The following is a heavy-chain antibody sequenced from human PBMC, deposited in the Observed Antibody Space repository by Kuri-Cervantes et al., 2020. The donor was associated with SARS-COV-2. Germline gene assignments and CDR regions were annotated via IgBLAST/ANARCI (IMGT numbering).Heavy chain of an antibody. J-gene: IGHJ4*02. D-gene: IGHD3-16*01. V-gene: IGHV4-59*01. Sequence: GSLRLSCTVSGDSTSSYYWSWIRQPPGKGLEWIGYIYYSGSTKYNPSLKSRVTISLNTSKNQFSLKLSSVTAADTAVYYCARGGGYDYPHYWGQGTLVTVSS. CDR3: ARGGGYDYPHY. CDR2: IYYSGST. CDR1: GDSTSSYY.